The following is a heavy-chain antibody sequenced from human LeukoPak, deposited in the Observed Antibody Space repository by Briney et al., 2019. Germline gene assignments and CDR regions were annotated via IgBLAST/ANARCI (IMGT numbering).Heavy chain of an antibody. CDR1: GYTFTSYG. V-gene: IGHV1-18*01. CDR3: ARVLPDYYYFYMDV. J-gene: IGHJ6*03. Sequence: GASVKVSCKASGYTFTSYGISWVRQAPGQGLEWMGWISVYNGNTNYAQKLQGRVTMTTDTSTSTAYMELRSLRSDDTAVYYCARVLPDYYYFYMDVWGKGTTVTVSS. CDR2: ISVYNGNT.